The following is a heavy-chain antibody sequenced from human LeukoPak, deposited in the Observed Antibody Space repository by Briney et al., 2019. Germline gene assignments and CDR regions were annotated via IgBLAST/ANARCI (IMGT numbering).Heavy chain of an antibody. Sequence: GRSLRLSCAASGFTFSSYAMHWVRQAPGKGLEWVAVISYDGSNKYYADSVKGRFTISRDNSKNTLYLQMNSLRAEDTAVYYCARELSHYSSSPKWPTDYWGQGTLVTVSS. J-gene: IGHJ4*02. CDR2: ISYDGSNK. V-gene: IGHV3-30-3*01. D-gene: IGHD6-13*01. CDR1: GFTFSSYA. CDR3: ARELSHYSSSPKWPTDY.